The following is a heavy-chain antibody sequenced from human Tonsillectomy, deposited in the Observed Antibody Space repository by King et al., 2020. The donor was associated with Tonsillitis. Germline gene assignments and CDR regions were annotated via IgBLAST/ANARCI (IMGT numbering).Heavy chain of an antibody. V-gene: IGHV3-30-3*01. CDR1: GFTFSSYA. CDR2: ISYDGSNK. J-gene: IGHJ4*02. D-gene: IGHD7-27*01. Sequence: VQLVESGGGVVQPGRSLRLSCAASGFTFSSYAMHWVRQAPGKGLEWVAVISYDGSNKYYADSVKGRFTISRDNSKNKLYLQMNSLRDADTAVYYCARDGRELTVDYYFDYWGQGTLVTVSS. CDR3: ARDGRELTVDYYFDY.